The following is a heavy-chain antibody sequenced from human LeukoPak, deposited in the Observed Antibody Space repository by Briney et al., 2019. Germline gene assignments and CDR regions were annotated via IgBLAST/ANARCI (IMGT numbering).Heavy chain of an antibody. Sequence: PSGTLSLTCAVSGGSISSSNWWSWVRQPPGKGLEWIGEIYHSGSTNYNPSLKSRVTISVDKSKNQFSLKLSSVTAADTAVYYCARVQQIDYDFWSGYYFGWFDPWGQGTLVTVSS. CDR3: ARVQQIDYDFWSGYYFGWFDP. CDR1: GGSISSSNW. D-gene: IGHD3-3*01. J-gene: IGHJ5*02. CDR2: IYHSGST. V-gene: IGHV4-4*02.